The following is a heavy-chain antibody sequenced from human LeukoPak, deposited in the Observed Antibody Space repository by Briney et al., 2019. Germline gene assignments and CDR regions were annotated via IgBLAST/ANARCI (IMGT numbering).Heavy chain of an antibody. D-gene: IGHD3-22*01. CDR3: ARAPDSSGWHFDY. J-gene: IGHJ4*01. Sequence: GGSLRLSCATPGFILRNNWMTWVRQAPGKGLEWVASITHDGSDKYYVESVKGRFIISRDNGDNSLYLQMDSLRVADTALYYCARAPDSSGWHFDYWGHGTLVSVSS. CDR2: ITHDGSDK. CDR1: GFILRNNW. V-gene: IGHV3-7*01.